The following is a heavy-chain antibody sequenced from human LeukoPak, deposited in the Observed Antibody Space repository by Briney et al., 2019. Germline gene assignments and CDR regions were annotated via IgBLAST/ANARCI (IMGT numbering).Heavy chain of an antibody. CDR2: IYYSGST. CDR1: GGSISSGDYY. V-gene: IGHV4-30-4*08. CDR3: ARVEATDSGSYYLHFDY. Sequence: PSQTLSLTCTVSGGSISSGDYYWSWIRQPPGKGLEWIGYIYYSGSTYYNPSLKSRVTISVDTSKNQFSLKLSSVTAAGTAVYYCARVEATDSGSYYLHFDYWGQGTLVTVSS. J-gene: IGHJ4*02. D-gene: IGHD1-26*01.